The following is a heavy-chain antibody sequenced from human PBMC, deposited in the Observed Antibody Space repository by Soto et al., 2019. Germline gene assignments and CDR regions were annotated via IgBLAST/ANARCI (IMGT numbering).Heavy chain of an antibody. D-gene: IGHD6-6*01. CDR1: GFTFSSYA. Sequence: EVQLLESGGGLVQPGGSLRLSCAASGFTFSSYAMSWVRQAPGKGLEWVSGISGSGVSTYYADSVKGRFTISRDNSKSTLYLQMNSLTAEDTGVYYCAKDRELIATRSIDYWGQGTLVTVSS. CDR2: ISGSGVST. J-gene: IGHJ4*02. V-gene: IGHV3-23*01. CDR3: AKDRELIATRSIDY.